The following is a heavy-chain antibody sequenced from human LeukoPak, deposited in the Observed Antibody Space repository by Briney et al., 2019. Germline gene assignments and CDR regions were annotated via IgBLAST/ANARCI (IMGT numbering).Heavy chain of an antibody. CDR3: ARARADYDILTGYYHDCFDY. J-gene: IGHJ4*02. CDR1: GASISSYY. D-gene: IGHD3-9*01. CDR2: IYYSGST. V-gene: IGHV4-59*01. Sequence: SETLSLTCTVSGASISSYYWSWIRQPPGKGLGWIGYIYYSGSTNYNPSLKSRVTISVDTSKNQFSLKLSSVTAADTAVYYCARARADYDILTGYYHDCFDYWGQGTRVTVSS.